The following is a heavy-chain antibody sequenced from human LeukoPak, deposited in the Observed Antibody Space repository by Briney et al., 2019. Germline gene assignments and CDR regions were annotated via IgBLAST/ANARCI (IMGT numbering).Heavy chain of an antibody. CDR1: GYRFTGYY. Sequence: ASVKVSCKGSGYRFTGYYMHWVRQAPGQGLEWMGRINPNIGGTNFAQKFQGRVTMTRDTSINTAYMELSRLTPDDTAVYYCARDRGAGGWECGTYWGQGTLVTVSS. CDR2: INPNIGGT. J-gene: IGHJ4*02. V-gene: IGHV1-2*06. CDR3: ARDRGAGGWECGTY. D-gene: IGHD1-26*01.